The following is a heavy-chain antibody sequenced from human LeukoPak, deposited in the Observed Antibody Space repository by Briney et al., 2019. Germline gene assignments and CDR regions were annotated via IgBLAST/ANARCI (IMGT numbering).Heavy chain of an antibody. CDR1: GYTLTNNY. CDR2: INPRDHSS. V-gene: IGHV1-46*01. J-gene: IGHJ4*02. Sequence: GASVNVSFTASGYTLTNNYMHWVRQAPGQGLEWMGMINPRDHSSTYAQSFQGRVTLTSDTSTNTAYMELSSLKSEDTAVYYCARGYDTLTGSLDYWGRGTLVTVTS. CDR3: ARGYDTLTGSLDY. D-gene: IGHD3-9*01.